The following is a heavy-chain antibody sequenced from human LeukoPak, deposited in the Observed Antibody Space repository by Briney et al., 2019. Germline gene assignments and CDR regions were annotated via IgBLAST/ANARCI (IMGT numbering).Heavy chain of an antibody. D-gene: IGHD3-10*01. J-gene: IGHJ4*02. CDR3: ARENTLVRGVTLYYFDY. CDR1: GFSFSSYG. CDR2: IRYDGSKE. Sequence: GRSLRLSCAASGFSFSSYGMHWVRQAPGKGLEWVAGIRYDGSKEYYADSVKGRFTISRDNSKNTLYLQMNSLRAEDTAVYYCARENTLVRGVTLYYFDYWGQGTLVTVSS. V-gene: IGHV3-33*01.